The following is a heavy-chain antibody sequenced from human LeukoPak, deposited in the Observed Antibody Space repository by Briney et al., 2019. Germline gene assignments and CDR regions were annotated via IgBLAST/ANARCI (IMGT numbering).Heavy chain of an antibody. CDR2: ISAYNGNT. CDR3: AKGAHPQKLYYMDV. J-gene: IGHJ6*03. V-gene: IGHV1-18*01. Sequence: ASVKVSCKASGYTFTSYGISWVRQAPGQGLEWMGWISAYNGNTNYAQKLQGRVTMTTDTSTSTAYMELRSLRSDDTAVYYCAKGAHPQKLYYMDVWGKGTTVTVSS. CDR1: GYTFTSYG.